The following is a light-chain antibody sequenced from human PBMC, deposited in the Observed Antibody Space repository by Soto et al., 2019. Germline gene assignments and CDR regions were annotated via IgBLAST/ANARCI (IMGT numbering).Light chain of an antibody. CDR1: SSDIGGYNY. Sequence: QSALTQPPSASGSPGQSVTISCTGTSSDIGGYNYVSWYQQHPGTAPKLMIYEVSQRPSGVPDRFSGSKSGNTASLTVSGLQAEDEADYYCSSYAGSNNLVVFGGGTKVTVL. J-gene: IGLJ2*01. CDR2: EVS. CDR3: SSYAGSNNLVV. V-gene: IGLV2-8*01.